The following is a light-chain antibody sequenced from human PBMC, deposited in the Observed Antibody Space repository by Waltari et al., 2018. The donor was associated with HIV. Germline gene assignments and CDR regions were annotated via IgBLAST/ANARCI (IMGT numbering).Light chain of an antibody. Sequence: DIQMTQSPSSLSASVGDRVTITCRASHDISNYFAWFQQKPGEAPKSLSYAASTLQSAVPSKFRGSGSEAYVTFTITSLQSEDSATYCCQQYEGDPRTFGQGTRLEIK. CDR2: AAS. V-gene: IGKV1-16*02. J-gene: IGKJ5*01. CDR3: QQYEGDPRT. CDR1: HDISNY.